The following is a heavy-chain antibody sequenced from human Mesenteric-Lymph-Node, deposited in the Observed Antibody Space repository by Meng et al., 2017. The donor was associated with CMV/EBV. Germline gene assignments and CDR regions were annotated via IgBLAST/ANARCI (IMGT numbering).Heavy chain of an antibody. CDR1: GGTFSSYA. CDR2: IIPIFGTA. D-gene: IGHD3-10*01. CDR3: ARVGNVIMREAWINWFDP. J-gene: IGHJ5*02. V-gene: IGHV1-69*05. Sequence: SVKVSCKASGGTFSSYAISWVRQAPGQGLEWMGGIIPIFGTANYAQKFQGRVTITTDESTSTAYMELSSLRSEDTAVYYCARVGNVIMREAWINWFDPWGQGTLVTVPQ.